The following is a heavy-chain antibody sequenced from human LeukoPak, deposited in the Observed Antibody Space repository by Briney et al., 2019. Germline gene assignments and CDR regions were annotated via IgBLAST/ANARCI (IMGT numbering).Heavy chain of an antibody. Sequence: GGSLRLSCTASGFTFGDYAMSWFRQAPGKGLEWVGFIRSKAYGGTSVYAASGKGRFTISRDDSKSIAHLQMKSLKTEDTAVYYCTSARRPRAYGGQGEFDPWGQGTLVTVSS. CDR2: IRSKAYGGTS. J-gene: IGHJ5*02. CDR1: GFTFGDYA. CDR3: TSARRPRAYGGQGEFDP. V-gene: IGHV3-49*03. D-gene: IGHD4-23*01.